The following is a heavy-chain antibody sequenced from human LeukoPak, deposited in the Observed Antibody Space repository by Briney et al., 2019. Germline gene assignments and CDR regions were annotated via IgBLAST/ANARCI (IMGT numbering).Heavy chain of an antibody. CDR1: GGSIRSSTYY. CDR2: IHYTGTT. V-gene: IGHV4-39*01. Sequence: SETLSLTCTVSGGSIRSSTYYWAWIRRPPGKGLEWIGTIHYTGTTYYNPSLKRRVTISVDTSKNQFSLNLSSVTAADTTFYYCARLGGYYDPPDYGGQGTLVSVSS. D-gene: IGHD3-22*01. CDR3: ARLGGYYDPPDY. J-gene: IGHJ4*02.